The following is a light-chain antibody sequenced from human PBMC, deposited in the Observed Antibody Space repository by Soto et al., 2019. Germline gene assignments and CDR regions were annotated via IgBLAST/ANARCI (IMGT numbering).Light chain of an antibody. CDR1: QSVSSSY. J-gene: IGKJ1*01. CDR2: GAS. V-gene: IGKV3-20*01. Sequence: EIVLTQSPGTLSLSPGESATLSCRASQSVSSSYLAWYQQKPGQAPRLLIYGASSRATGIPDRFSGGGSGTDFTLTISRLEPEEFAVDYCQQYGSSPTFGQGTKVDIK. CDR3: QQYGSSPT.